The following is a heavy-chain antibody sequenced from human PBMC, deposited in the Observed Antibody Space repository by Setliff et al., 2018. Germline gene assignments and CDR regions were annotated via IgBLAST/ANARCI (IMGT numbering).Heavy chain of an antibody. Sequence: SETLSLTCTVSGGSISSYYWSWIRQPPGKGLEWIAYIYYGGSTNYNPSLKSRVTISVDTSKNQFSLKLSSVTAADTAVYYCARGNNWEPDAFDVWGQGTMVTVSS. D-gene: IGHD1-20*01. V-gene: IGHV4-59*01. CDR2: IYYGGST. J-gene: IGHJ3*01. CDR1: GGSISSYY. CDR3: ARGNNWEPDAFDV.